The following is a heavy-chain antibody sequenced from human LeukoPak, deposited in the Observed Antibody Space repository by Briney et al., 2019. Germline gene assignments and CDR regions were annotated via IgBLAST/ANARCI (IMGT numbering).Heavy chain of an antibody. CDR3: TTDFRWELQISH. CDR1: GFTFINAW. CDR2: IKSKADGGTT. D-gene: IGHD1-7*01. Sequence: PGGSLRLSCAASGFTFINAWMSWARQAPGKGLEWLGRIKSKADGGTTDYAAPVKGRFTISRDDSKNTLYLQMNSLKTEDTAIYYCTTDFRWELQISHWGQGTLVTVSS. V-gene: IGHV3-15*01. J-gene: IGHJ4*02.